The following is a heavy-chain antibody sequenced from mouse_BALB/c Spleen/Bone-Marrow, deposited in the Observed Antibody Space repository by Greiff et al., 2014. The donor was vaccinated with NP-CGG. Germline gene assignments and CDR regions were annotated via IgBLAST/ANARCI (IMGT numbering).Heavy chain of an antibody. D-gene: IGHD4-1*01. V-gene: IGHV1S127*01. CDR3: ARVWDEGSYAMDY. J-gene: IGHJ4*01. CDR1: GYSFTSYW. CDR2: IDPSDSET. Sequence: QVQLQQPGPQLVRPGASVKISCKASGYSFTSYWMHWVKQRPGQGLEWIGMIDPSDSETRLNQKFKDKATLTVDKSSGTAYMQLSSPTSEDSAVYYCARVWDEGSYAMDYWGQGTSVTVSS.